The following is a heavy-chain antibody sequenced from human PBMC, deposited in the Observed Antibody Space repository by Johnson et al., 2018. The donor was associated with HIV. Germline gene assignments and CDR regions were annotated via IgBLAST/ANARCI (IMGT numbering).Heavy chain of an antibody. J-gene: IGHJ3*02. Sequence: VQLVESGGALVQPGRSLRLSCEVSPFILSSHWMKWVRQAPGKGLEWVSVIYSGGSTYYADSVKGRFTISRDNSRNTLYLQMNSLRAEDTAVYHCARDQDWGYYDSTAFDIWGQGTMVTVSS. D-gene: IGHD3-22*01. CDR3: ARDQDWGYYDSTAFDI. V-gene: IGHV3-66*01. CDR1: PFILSSHW. CDR2: IYSGGST.